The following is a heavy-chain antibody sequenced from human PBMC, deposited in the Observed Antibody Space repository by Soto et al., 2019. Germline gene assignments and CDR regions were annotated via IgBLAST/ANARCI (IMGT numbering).Heavy chain of an antibody. CDR3: ARGIVYGGYES. D-gene: IGHD5-12*01. Sequence: QVQLQESGPGLVKPSGTLSLTCAVSGGSISSSNWWSWVRQPPGKGLEWIGEIYHSGSTNYNPSLKRXXTXSXAESKNQFSLKLSSVTAADTAVYYCARGIVYGGYESWGQGTLVTVSS. V-gene: IGHV4-4*02. J-gene: IGHJ4*02. CDR1: GGSISSSNW. CDR2: IYHSGST.